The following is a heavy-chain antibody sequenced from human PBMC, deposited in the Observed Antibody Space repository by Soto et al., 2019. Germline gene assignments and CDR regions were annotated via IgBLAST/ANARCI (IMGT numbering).Heavy chain of an antibody. J-gene: IGHJ6*02. Sequence: QGQLQESGPGLVTPSQTLSLTCTVSGGSISSGDYYWSWIRQPPGKGLEWIGYIYYSGSTYSIPSLKSRVPISVDTSKHPVSLNLSSVTAADTAVYYCAKGPVSITIVGVSGMDVWGRGTTVTVSS. V-gene: IGHV4-30-4*01. CDR2: IYYSGST. D-gene: IGHD3-3*01. CDR1: GGSISSGDYY. CDR3: AKGPVSITIVGVSGMDV.